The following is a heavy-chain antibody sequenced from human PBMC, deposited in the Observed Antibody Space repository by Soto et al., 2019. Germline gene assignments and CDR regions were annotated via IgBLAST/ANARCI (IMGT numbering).Heavy chain of an antibody. CDR1: GFTFSSYA. Sequence: PGGSLRLSCVASGFTFSSYAMRWVRQAPGKGLEWVAVIWYDGSNKYYADSVKGRFTISRDNSKNTLYLQMNSLRAEDTAVYYCARDTTRAMLRIYYGMDVWGQGTTVTVSS. CDR2: IWYDGSNK. CDR3: ARDTTRAMLRIYYGMDV. J-gene: IGHJ6*02. V-gene: IGHV3-33*08. D-gene: IGHD3-10*01.